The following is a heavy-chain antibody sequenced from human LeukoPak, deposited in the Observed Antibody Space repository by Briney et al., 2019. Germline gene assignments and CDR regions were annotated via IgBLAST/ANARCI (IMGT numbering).Heavy chain of an antibody. V-gene: IGHV3-48*01. J-gene: IGHJ5*02. Sequence: GGSLRLSCAASGFTFSSYSMNWVRQAPGKGLEWVSYISSSSSTIYYADSVKGRFTISRDNAKNSLYLQMNSLRAEDTAAYYCARDPCSSTSCYAGWFDPWGQGTLVTVSS. CDR1: GFTFSSYS. CDR2: ISSSSSTI. D-gene: IGHD2-2*01. CDR3: ARDPCSSTSCYAGWFDP.